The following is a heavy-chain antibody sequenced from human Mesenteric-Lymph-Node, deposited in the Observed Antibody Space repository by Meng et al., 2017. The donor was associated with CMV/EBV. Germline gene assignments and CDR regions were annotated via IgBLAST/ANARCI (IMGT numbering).Heavy chain of an antibody. Sequence: ISRSNGWSWVRQPPEKGLEWIRKIYHSGSTNYNPSLKSRVTISVDKSKNQCSLKLSSVTAADTAVYYCASTATLGYCSSTSCYSFDYWGQGTLVTVSS. CDR2: IYHSGST. CDR3: ASTATLGYCSSTSCYSFDY. J-gene: IGHJ4*02. D-gene: IGHD2-2*01. CDR1: ISRSNG. V-gene: IGHV4-4*02.